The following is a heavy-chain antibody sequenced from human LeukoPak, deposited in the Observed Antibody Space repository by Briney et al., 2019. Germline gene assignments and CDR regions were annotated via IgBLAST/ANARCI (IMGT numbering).Heavy chain of an antibody. CDR1: GFTFSAYN. CDR2: ISGSSSAI. J-gene: IGHJ5*02. CDR3: VRDRTLGVRDGFILA. Sequence: GGSLRLSFAASGFTFSAYNMIWVRQAPGKGLEWLSYISGSSSAIYYADSVQGRFTISRDNAKNSLSLQMSSLRVEDTAVYYCVRDRTLGVRDGFILAWGQGTLVTVSS. V-gene: IGHV3-48*01. D-gene: IGHD5-24*01.